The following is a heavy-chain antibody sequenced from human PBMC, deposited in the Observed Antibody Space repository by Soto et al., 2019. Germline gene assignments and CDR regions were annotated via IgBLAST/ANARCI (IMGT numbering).Heavy chain of an antibody. V-gene: IGHV1-18*01. CDR3: AATPATGYSSVWPFDY. CDR1: GYTFTSYG. J-gene: IGHJ4*02. CDR2: ISAYNGNT. Sequence: ASVKVSCKASGYTFTSYGISWVRQAPGQGLEWMGWISAYNGNTNYAQKLQGRVTMTTDTSTSTAYMELRSLRSDDTAVYYCAATPATGYSSVWPFDYWGQGTLVTVSS. D-gene: IGHD6-19*01.